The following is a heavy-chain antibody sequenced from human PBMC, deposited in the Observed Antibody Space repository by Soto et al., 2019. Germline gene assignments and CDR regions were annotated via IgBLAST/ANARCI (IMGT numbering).Heavy chain of an antibody. J-gene: IGHJ4*02. CDR3: AKLMYSFDSSGFSIDY. Sequence: QAQLVESGGGVVQPGRSLRLSCAASGFTFSNYGMHWVRQAPGEGLDWVAFISYDGNNQYYADSVKGRFTISRDDSKNTLYLQVNSLRPEDTAVYYCAKLMYSFDSSGFSIDYWGQGTLVTVSS. D-gene: IGHD3-22*01. CDR1: GFTFSNYG. V-gene: IGHV3-30*18. CDR2: ISYDGNNQ.